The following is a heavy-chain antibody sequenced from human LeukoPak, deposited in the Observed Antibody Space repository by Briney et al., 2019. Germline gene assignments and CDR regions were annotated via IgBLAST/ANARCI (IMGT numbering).Heavy chain of an antibody. Sequence: SETLSLTCTVSGGSISGYLWSWIRQPPGKGLEWIGYISYSGNTNYNPSLNSRVTISLNTSKNQFSLRLNYVTAADTAMYYCARRNYGDYNHYFDIWGQGTLVTVSS. CDR1: GGSISGYL. CDR3: ARRNYGDYNHYFDI. V-gene: IGHV4-59*08. CDR2: ISYSGNT. J-gene: IGHJ4*02. D-gene: IGHD4-17*01.